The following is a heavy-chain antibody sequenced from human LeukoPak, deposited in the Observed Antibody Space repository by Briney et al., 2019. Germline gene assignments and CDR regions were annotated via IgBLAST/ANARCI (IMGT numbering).Heavy chain of an antibody. CDR1: GFTFSSYG. CDR3: AKDPAVAAGFFVY. CDR2: ISGSGGST. Sequence: TGGSLRLSCAASGFTFSSYGMSWVRQAPGKGLEWVSAISGSGGSTYYADSVKGRFTISRDNSKNTLYLQMNSLRAEDTAVYYCAKDPAVAAGFFVYWGQGTLVTVSS. V-gene: IGHV3-23*01. D-gene: IGHD6-19*01. J-gene: IGHJ4*02.